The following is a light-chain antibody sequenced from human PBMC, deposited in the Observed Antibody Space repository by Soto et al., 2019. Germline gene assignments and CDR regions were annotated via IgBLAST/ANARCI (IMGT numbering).Light chain of an antibody. CDR1: SSDVGYYDY. CDR3: AAWDDSLNGRV. Sequence: QSALTQPPSASGFPGQSVTISCTGTSSDVGYYDYVSWYQQHPGKAPKLVIYEVTKRPSGVPDRVSASKSGNTASLTVSGLRAEDEADYYCAAWDDSLNGRVFGTGTKVTVL. CDR2: EVT. J-gene: IGLJ1*01. V-gene: IGLV2-8*01.